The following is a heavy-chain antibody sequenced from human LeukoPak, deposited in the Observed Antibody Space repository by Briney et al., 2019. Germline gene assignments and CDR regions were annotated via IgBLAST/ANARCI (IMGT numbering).Heavy chain of an antibody. CDR2: IYPGDSES. D-gene: IGHD3-22*01. Sequence: ESLKISCRAAGYTFTSYRVAWVRQMPGKGLEWMGIIYPGDSESIYSPSFQGQVTISADKSISTAYLEWSSLKASDTAMYYCVRTVDNSGFYYDYFYAMDVWGQGTLVTVSS. CDR1: GYTFTSYR. J-gene: IGHJ6*02. V-gene: IGHV5-51*01. CDR3: VRTVDNSGFYYDYFYAMDV.